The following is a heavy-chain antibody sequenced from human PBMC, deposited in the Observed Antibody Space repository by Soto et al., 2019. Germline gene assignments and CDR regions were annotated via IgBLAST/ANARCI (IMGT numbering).Heavy chain of an antibody. CDR1: GFTYSDSY. CDR3: ARVSWREKYGMDV. V-gene: IGHV3-11*01. Sequence: LRLSCAASGFTYSDSYMGWIRQAPGKGLEWISYITFSGNTVYYADSLKGRFTISRDNAKNSLYLQMNRLRAEDTAVYYCARVSWREKYGMDVWGQGTTVTVSS. CDR2: ITFSGNTV. J-gene: IGHJ6*02.